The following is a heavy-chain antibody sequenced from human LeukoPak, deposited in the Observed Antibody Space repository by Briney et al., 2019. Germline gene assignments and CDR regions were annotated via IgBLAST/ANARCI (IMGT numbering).Heavy chain of an antibody. V-gene: IGHV1-18*01. J-gene: IGHJ5*02. D-gene: IGHD3-22*01. Sequence: GGSLRLSCAASGFTFSRFWMSWVRQAPGQGLEWMGWISAYNGNTNYAQKLQGRVTMTTDTSTSTAYMELRSLRSDDTAVYYCARDFYYDSSGYYSPWGQGTLVTVSS. CDR3: ARDFYYDSSGYYSP. CDR2: ISAYNGNT. CDR1: GFTFSRFW.